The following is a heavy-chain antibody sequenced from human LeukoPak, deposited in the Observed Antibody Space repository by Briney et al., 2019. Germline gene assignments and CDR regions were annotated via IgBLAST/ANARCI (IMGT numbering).Heavy chain of an antibody. CDR2: IIPIFGTA. J-gene: IGHJ3*02. Sequence: SVKVSCKSSGGTFTIYAISWVRHPPGQGLEWMGGIIPIFGTANYAQKFQGRVTITADESTSTAYMELSSLRSEDTAVYYCARGITMIVVVDAFDMWGQGTMVTVSS. V-gene: IGHV1-69*13. CDR3: ARGITMIVVVDAFDM. D-gene: IGHD3-22*01. CDR1: GGTFTIYA.